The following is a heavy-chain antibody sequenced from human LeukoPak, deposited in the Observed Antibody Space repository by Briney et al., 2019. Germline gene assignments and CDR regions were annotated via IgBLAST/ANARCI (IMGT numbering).Heavy chain of an antibody. J-gene: IGHJ4*02. CDR1: GGTFSSYA. V-gene: IGHV1-69*04. D-gene: IGHD2-15*01. Sequence: GASVKVSCKASGGTFSSYAISWVRQAPGQGLEWMGRIIPILGIASYAQKFQGRVTMTRDTSTSTVYMELSSLRSEDTAVYYCAREVDCSGGSCYSGIASRGYWGQGTLVTVSS. CDR3: AREVDCSGGSCYSGIASRGY. CDR2: IIPILGIA.